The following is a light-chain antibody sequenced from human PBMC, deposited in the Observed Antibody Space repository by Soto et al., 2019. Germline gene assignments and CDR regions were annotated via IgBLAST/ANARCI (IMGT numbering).Light chain of an antibody. CDR2: DVS. J-gene: IGLJ1*01. CDR3: CSYAGSYTWV. V-gene: IGLV2-11*01. CDR1: SSDVGGYNY. Sequence: HSALTQPRSVSGSPGQSVTISCTGTSSDVGGYNYVSWYQQHPGKAPKLMIYDVSKRPSGVPDRFSASKSGNTASLTISGLQAEDEADYYCCSYAGSYTWVFGTGTKLTVL.